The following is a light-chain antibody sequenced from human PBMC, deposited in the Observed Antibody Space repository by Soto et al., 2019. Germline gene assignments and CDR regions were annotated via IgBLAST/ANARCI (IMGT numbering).Light chain of an antibody. V-gene: IGLV2-14*01. CDR3: ASYTSSSSYV. CDR2: EVS. J-gene: IGLJ1*01. CDR1: SSDVGGYNY. Sequence: ALTQPASVSWSPGQSTTISCTGTSSDVGGYNYVSWYQQHPGKAPKLMIYEVSNRPSGVSNRFSGSKSGNTASLTISGLQAEDEADYYCASYTSSSSYVFGTGTKVTVL.